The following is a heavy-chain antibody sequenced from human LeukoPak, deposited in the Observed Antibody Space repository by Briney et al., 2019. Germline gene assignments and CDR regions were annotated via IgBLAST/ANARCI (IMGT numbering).Heavy chain of an antibody. CDR3: ARDRGSSWYLGAFDI. V-gene: IGHV4-30-2*01. CDR2: IYHSGST. D-gene: IGHD6-13*01. CDR1: GGSISSGGYY. Sequence: SETLSLTCTVSGGSISSGGYYWSWIRQPPGKGLEWIGYIYHSGSTYYNPSLKSRVTISVDRSKNQFSLKLSSVTAADTAVYYCARDRGSSWYLGAFDIWGRGTMVTVSS. J-gene: IGHJ3*02.